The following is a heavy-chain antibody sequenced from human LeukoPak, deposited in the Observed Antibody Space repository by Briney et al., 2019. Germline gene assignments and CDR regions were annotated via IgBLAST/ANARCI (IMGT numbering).Heavy chain of an antibody. CDR3: AKDKKYQLLGDDAFDI. V-gene: IGHV3-9*01. CDR1: GFTFDDYA. J-gene: IGHJ3*02. CDR2: ISWNSGSI. D-gene: IGHD2-2*01. Sequence: PGRSLRLSCAASGFTFDDYAMHWVRQAPGKGLEWVSGISWNSGSIGYADSVKGRFTISRDNAKNSLYLQMNSLRAEDTALYYCAKDKKYQLLGDDAFDIWGQGTMVTVSS.